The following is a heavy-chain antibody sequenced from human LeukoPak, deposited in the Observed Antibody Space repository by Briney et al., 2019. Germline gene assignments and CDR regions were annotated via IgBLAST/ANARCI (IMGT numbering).Heavy chain of an antibody. J-gene: IGHJ4*02. CDR3: ARRYYASPDY. V-gene: IGHV3-11*04. Sequence: PGGSRRLSCAASGFTFSDYYMSWIRQAPGKGLEWVSYITGSDSSTYYADSVKGRFTISRDNAKNSLYLQMNSLRAEDTAVYYCARRYYASPDYWGQGTLVTVSS. CDR1: GFTFSDYY. D-gene: IGHD2-2*01. CDR2: ITGSDSST.